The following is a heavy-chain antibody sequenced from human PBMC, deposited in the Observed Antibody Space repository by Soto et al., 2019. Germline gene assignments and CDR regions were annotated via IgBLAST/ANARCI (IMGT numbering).Heavy chain of an antibody. V-gene: IGHV4-31*03. J-gene: IGHJ4*02. CDR3: ALTNYYDSSGLDY. Sequence: QVQLQETGPGLVKPSQTLSLTCTVSGGSISSGGYYWSWIRQHPGKGLEWIGYIYYSGSTHYNPSLKCRVPISVDTSKNQFSLKLSSVTAADTAVYYCALTNYYDSSGLDYWGQGTLVTVSS. D-gene: IGHD3-22*01. CDR2: IYYSGST. CDR1: GGSISSGGYY.